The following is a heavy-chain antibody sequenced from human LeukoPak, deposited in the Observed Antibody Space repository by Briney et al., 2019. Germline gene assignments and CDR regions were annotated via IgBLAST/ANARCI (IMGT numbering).Heavy chain of an antibody. Sequence: GGSLRLSCAASGFTFSSYWMHWVRQAPGKGLVWVSRINSDGSSTSYADSVKGRFTISRDNAKNTLYLQMNSLRAGDTALYYCAKGQRITMVRGAIDYWGQGTLVTVSS. V-gene: IGHV3-74*01. CDR2: INSDGSST. CDR1: GFTFSSYW. CDR3: AKGQRITMVRGAIDY. D-gene: IGHD3-10*01. J-gene: IGHJ4*02.